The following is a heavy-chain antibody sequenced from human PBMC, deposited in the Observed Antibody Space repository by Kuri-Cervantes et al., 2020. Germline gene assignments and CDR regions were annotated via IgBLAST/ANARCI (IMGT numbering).Heavy chain of an antibody. J-gene: IGHJ5*02. CDR1: GFTFDDYG. Sequence: GESLMISCAASGFTFDDYGMSWVRQAPGKGLEWVSGINWNGGSTYYADPVKGRFTISRHNSKQTLYLQMNSLSAEDTAVYYCARGGALTVRGVINSHWFDPWGQGTLVTVSS. D-gene: IGHD3-10*01. V-gene: IGHV3-20*04. CDR2: INWNGGST. CDR3: ARGGALTVRGVINSHWFDP.